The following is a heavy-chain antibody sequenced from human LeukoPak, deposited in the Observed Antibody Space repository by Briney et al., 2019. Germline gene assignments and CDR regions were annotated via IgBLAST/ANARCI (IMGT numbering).Heavy chain of an antibody. V-gene: IGHV4-59*01. Sequence: PSETLSLTCTVSGGSISSYYWSWIRQPPGKGLEWIGYLYYSGNTNYNPSLKSRVTISEDTSKNQFSLKVSSVTAADTAVYYCARASALRSGSYPFDYWGQGTLVTVSS. CDR3: ARASALRSGSYPFDY. CDR2: LYYSGNT. J-gene: IGHJ4*02. CDR1: GGSISSYY. D-gene: IGHD3-10*01.